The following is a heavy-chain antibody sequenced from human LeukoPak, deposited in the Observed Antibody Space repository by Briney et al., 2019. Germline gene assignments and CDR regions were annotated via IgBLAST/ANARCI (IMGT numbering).Heavy chain of an antibody. D-gene: IGHD1-1*01. V-gene: IGHV3-30*18. J-gene: IGHJ3*01. CDR3: AKEKDNYVXXXLDL. CDR1: GFTFSRYG. CDR2: VGNGGNIK. Sequence: GRPLRLSCVASGFTFSRYGMHWVRQAPGKGLEWVAVVGNGGNIKHYVDSAKGRFTISRDNSKNTLYLEMDSLRVEDTAVYYCAKEKDNYVXXXLDLWGQGTTVTVSS.